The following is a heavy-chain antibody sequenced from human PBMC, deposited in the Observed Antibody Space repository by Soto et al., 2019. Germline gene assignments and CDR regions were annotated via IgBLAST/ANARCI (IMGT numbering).Heavy chain of an antibody. CDR1: GGTLSSYT. CDR2: IIPILGIA. J-gene: IGHJ4*02. D-gene: IGHD4-17*01. Sequence: QVQLVQSGAEVKKPGSSVKVSCKASGGTLSSYTISWVRQAPGQGLEWMGRIIPILGIANYAQKFQGRVTITADKSTSTAYMELSSLRSEDSAVYYCAREDYGTFDYWGQGTLVTVSS. CDR3: AREDYGTFDY. V-gene: IGHV1-69*08.